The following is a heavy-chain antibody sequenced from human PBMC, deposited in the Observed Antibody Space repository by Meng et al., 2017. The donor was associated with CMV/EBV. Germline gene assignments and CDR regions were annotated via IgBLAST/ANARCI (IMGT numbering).Heavy chain of an antibody. Sequence: CAVSGVAISSTGHYWSWFRQHPGKGLEWIGYIYYSGTTYYSPSLKSRVTISIDTSKNQFSLKLSSVTAADTAVYYCGRLMGATTADFWGQGTLVTVSS. V-gene: IGHV4-31*11. J-gene: IGHJ4*02. D-gene: IGHD1-26*01. CDR2: IYYSGTT. CDR3: GRLMGATTADF. CDR1: GVAISSTGHY.